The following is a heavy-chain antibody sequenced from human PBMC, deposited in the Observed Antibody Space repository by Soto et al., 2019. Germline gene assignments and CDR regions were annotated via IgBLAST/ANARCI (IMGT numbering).Heavy chain of an antibody. CDR3: ARGVNCSSTSCYPYNWFDP. CDR2: ISSSSSYI. D-gene: IGHD2-2*01. V-gene: IGHV3-21*01. CDR1: GFTFSSYS. Sequence: GGSLRLSCAASGFTFSSYSMNWVRQAPGKGLEWVSSISSSSSYIYYADSVKGRFTISRDNAKNSLYLQMNSLRAEDTAVYYCARGVNCSSTSCYPYNWFDPWGQGTLVT. J-gene: IGHJ5*02.